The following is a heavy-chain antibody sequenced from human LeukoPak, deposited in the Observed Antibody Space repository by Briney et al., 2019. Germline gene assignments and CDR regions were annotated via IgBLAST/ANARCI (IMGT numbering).Heavy chain of an antibody. D-gene: IGHD1-7*01. Sequence: GGSLRLSCAASGFTFSSYAMHWVRQAPGKRLEWVAVISYDGSNKYYSDSVKGRFTISRDNSKNTLYLQMNSLRAEDTAVYYCARGPHLELYYFDYWGQGTLVTVSS. CDR3: ARGPHLELYYFDY. V-gene: IGHV3-30*04. CDR2: ISYDGSNK. J-gene: IGHJ4*02. CDR1: GFTFSSYA.